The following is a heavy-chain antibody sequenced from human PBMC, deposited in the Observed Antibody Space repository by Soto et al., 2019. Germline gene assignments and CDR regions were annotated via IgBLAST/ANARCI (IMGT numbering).Heavy chain of an antibody. CDR1: GFTFSSYW. D-gene: IGHD3-9*01. Sequence: GGSLRLSCAASGFTFSSYWMSWVRKAPGKGLEWVANIKQDGSEKYYVDSVKGRFTISRDNAKNSLYLQMNSLRAEDTAVYYCARDLPYYDILTGYYGVGAFDIWGQGTMVTVSS. J-gene: IGHJ3*02. V-gene: IGHV3-7*01. CDR2: IKQDGSEK. CDR3: ARDLPYYDILTGYYGVGAFDI.